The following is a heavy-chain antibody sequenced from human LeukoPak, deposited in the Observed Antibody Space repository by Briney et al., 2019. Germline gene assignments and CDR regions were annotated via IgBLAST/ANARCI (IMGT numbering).Heavy chain of an antibody. V-gene: IGHV3-11*04. CDR1: RFIFSDYY. CDR3: ARDSLTLSRNFDY. CDR2: ISCSHSTI. D-gene: IGHD3-9*01. J-gene: IGHJ4*02. Sequence: GGCLRLSCGACRFIFSDYYMRWVREARGKGREGVPYISCSHSTISYAHSLKGRFTISRDNAKNSLYLQMSSLRAEDTAVYYCARDSLTLSRNFDYWGQGTLVTVSS.